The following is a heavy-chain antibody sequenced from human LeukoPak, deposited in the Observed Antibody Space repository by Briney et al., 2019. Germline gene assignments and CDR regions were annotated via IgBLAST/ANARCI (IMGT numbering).Heavy chain of an antibody. D-gene: IGHD1-1*01. CDR3: ARVRVLSTTPRLWYFDY. Sequence: SVKVSCKASGGTFSSYAISWVRQAPGQGLEWMGGIIPIFGTANYAQKFQGRVTITADKSTSTAHMELSSLRSEDTAVYYCARVRVLSTTPRLWYFDYWGQGTLVTVSS. V-gene: IGHV1-69*06. CDR1: GGTFSSYA. CDR2: IIPIFGTA. J-gene: IGHJ4*02.